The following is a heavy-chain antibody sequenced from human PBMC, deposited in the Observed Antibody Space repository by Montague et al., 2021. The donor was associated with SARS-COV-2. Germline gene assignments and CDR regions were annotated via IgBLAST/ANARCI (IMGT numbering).Heavy chain of an antibody. CDR1: GGSISSSNYY. V-gene: IGHV4-39*02. CDR2: IDASGST. J-gene: IGHJ3*02. CDR3: ARRGRKLLSVATTSGGFDI. Sequence: SETLSLTCTVSGGSISSSNYYWDWIRQPPGKGLEWIGRIDASGSTSYXPSLKSRAPIPVDTSKNHFSLKLTPLTAANAAVYYCARRGRKLLSVATTSGGFDIWGQGTMVTVSS. D-gene: IGHD5-12*01.